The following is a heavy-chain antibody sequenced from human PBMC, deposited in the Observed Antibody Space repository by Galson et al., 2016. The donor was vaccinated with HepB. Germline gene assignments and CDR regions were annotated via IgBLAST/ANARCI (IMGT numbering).Heavy chain of an antibody. V-gene: IGHV3-15*01. CDR1: GFTFSHAW. Sequence: SLRLSCAASGFTFSHAWMSWVRQAPGKGLEWVGRIQSKTDGGTTDSAAPVKGRFTISRDDSKNTLDLQMNSLETEDTGVYYCTTVRDGVSGTDYWGQGTQVTVSS. D-gene: IGHD3-3*01. J-gene: IGHJ4*02. CDR3: TTVRDGVSGTDY. CDR2: IQSKTDGGTT.